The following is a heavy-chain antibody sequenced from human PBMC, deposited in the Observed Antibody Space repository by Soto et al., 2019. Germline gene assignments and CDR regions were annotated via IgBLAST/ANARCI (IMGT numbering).Heavy chain of an antibody. V-gene: IGHV1-18*01. J-gene: IGHJ6*03. D-gene: IGHD4-17*01. CDR3: AMTTVTASYYSMDV. CDR1: GYTFTNYG. CDR2: ISTYNGNT. Sequence: QVQLVQSGAEVKQPGASVKVSCKASGYTFTNYGFTWVRQAPGPGLEWLGWISTYNGNTKYAQKVQGRLTMTTDTATSTANMELTSLRSDDTALYYCAMTTVTASYYSMDVWGKGSTVTVSS.